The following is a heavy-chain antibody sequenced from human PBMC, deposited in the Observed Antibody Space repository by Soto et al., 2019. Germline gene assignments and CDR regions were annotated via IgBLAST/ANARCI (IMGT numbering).Heavy chain of an antibody. CDR1: GFTFSSYA. Sequence: GGSLRLSCAASGFTFSSYAMHWVRQAPGKGLEWVAVISYDGSNKYYADSVKGRFTISRDNSKNTLYLQMNSLRAEDTAVYYCAKTKNEYYYDSSGYYSPPDVWGQGTTVTVSS. V-gene: IGHV3-30-3*02. CDR2: ISYDGSNK. CDR3: AKTKNEYYYDSSGYYSPPDV. D-gene: IGHD3-22*01. J-gene: IGHJ6*02.